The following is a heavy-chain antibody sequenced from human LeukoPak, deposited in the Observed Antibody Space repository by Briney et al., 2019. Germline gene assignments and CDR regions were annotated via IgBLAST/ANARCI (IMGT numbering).Heavy chain of an antibody. Sequence: ASVKVSCKASGYTFTSYDINWARQATGQGLEWMGWMNPNSGNTGYAQKFQGRVTMARNTSISTAYMELSSLRSEDTAVYYCARGRARRGSYQTRGPFDYWGQGTLVTVSS. CDR1: GYTFTSYD. CDR2: MNPNSGNT. D-gene: IGHD1-26*01. V-gene: IGHV1-8*01. J-gene: IGHJ4*02. CDR3: ARGRARRGSYQTRGPFDY.